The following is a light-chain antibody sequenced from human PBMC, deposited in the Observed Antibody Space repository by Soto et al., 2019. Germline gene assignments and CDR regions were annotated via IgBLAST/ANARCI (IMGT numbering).Light chain of an antibody. CDR1: QGISNY. CDR2: AAS. CDR3: QQSYHTSWT. V-gene: IGKV1-39*01. Sequence: DIQLTQSPSFLSASVGDRVTITCRASQGISNYLNWYQQRPGKAPNLLIYAASSMISGVPSRFSGSGSGTDFTLTITSLRPEDFATYYCQQSYHTSWTFGQGTKVDIK. J-gene: IGKJ1*01.